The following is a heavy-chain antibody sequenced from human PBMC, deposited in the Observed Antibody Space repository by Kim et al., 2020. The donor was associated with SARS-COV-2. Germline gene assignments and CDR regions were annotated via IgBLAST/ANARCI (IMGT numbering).Heavy chain of an antibody. D-gene: IGHD3-16*01. CDR3: AKGWGFDN. J-gene: IGHJ4*02. CDR2: IKEDASDE. CDR1: GFTFSTHY. Sequence: GGSLRLSCEASGFTFSTHYMSWVRQAPGKGLEWVANIKEDASDESYTDTVKGRFTITRDNARNSLHLQMNNLRVEDTAVYYCAKGWGFDNWGKGTLVTVS. V-gene: IGHV3-7*01.